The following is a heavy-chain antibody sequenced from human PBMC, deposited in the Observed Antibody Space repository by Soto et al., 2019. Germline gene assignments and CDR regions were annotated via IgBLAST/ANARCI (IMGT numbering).Heavy chain of an antibody. CDR3: XXXXXXXXXGMDV. CDR2: ITTAGDT. CDR1: GFTFSNYD. Sequence: EVQLVESGGGLVQPGGSLRLSCAASGFTFSNYDMHWXXXXXXXXLEWVSGITTAGDTYYPGSVKGRFTISREKAKNSXXXXXXXXXXXXXXXXXXXXXXXXXXXGMDVWGQGTTVTVSS. J-gene: IGHJ6*02. V-gene: IGHV3-13*01.